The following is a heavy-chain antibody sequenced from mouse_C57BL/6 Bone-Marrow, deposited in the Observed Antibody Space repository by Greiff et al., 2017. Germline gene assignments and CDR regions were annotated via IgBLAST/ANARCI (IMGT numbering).Heavy chain of an antibody. V-gene: IGHV2-5*01. CDR3: ASWSIYDGYFFDY. J-gene: IGHJ2*01. CDR1: GFSLTSYG. Sequence: VQLQQSGPGLVQPSPSLSITCTVSGFSLTSYGVNWVRQSPGKGLEWLGVIWSGGSTDYNAAFMSRLSITKDNSKCQVFFKMNSLQADDTAIYYCASWSIYDGYFFDYWGQGTTLTVSS. D-gene: IGHD2-3*01. CDR2: IWSGGST.